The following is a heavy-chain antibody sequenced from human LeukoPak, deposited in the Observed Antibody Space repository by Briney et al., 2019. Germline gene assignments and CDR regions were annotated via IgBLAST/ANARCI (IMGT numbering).Heavy chain of an antibody. D-gene: IGHD4-17*01. CDR1: GGSISNYY. Sequence: PSETLSLTCSVSGGSISNYYWSWIRQPPGKGLEWIGYMSYSGTNNYNPSLESRVTISVDTSKNQFSLKVTSVTAADTAMYYCARSNYGDYRTDYWGQGILVTVSS. CDR2: MSYSGTN. J-gene: IGHJ4*02. CDR3: ARSNYGDYRTDY. V-gene: IGHV4-59*01.